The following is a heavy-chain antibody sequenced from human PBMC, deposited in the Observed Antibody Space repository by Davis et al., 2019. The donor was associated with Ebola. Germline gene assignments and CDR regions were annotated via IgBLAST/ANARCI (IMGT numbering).Heavy chain of an antibody. J-gene: IGHJ4*02. CDR1: GFPFSSHA. CDR2: ISTNGDT. Sequence: GESPKTPRSASGFPFSSHAMHWVRQAPGKGLEYVSLISTNGDTYYGDSVKGRFTGSRDNSKNTLYLQMSSLRAEDTAVYYCAKEGVRKGFDYWGQGILVTVSS. V-gene: IGHV3-64D*06. D-gene: IGHD1-1*01. CDR3: AKEGVRKGFDY.